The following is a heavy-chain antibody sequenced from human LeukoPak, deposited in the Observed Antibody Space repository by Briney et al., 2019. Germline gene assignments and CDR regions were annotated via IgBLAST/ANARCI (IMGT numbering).Heavy chain of an antibody. CDR1: GFTFSSYG. D-gene: IGHD4-17*01. Sequence: PGGSLRLSCATSGFTFSSYGMHWVRQAPGKGLEWVAFISYDGSNKYYADSVKGRFTISRDNSKNTLYLQMNSLRAEDTAVYYCAKGSVTPLRDFDYWGQGTLVTVSS. V-gene: IGHV3-30*18. CDR3: AKGSVTPLRDFDY. CDR2: ISYDGSNK. J-gene: IGHJ4*02.